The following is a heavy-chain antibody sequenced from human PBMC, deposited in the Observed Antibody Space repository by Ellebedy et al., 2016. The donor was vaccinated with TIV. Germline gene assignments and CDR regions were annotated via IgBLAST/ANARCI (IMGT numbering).Heavy chain of an antibody. J-gene: IGHJ6*02. CDR3: ARGEGYDILTGYYHYYGMDV. Sequence: ASVKVSCXASGGTFSSYAISWVRQAPGQGLEWMGWMNPNSGDTGYAQIFQGRFTMTRNISISTAYMDLSSLTSDDTAVYYCARGEGYDILTGYYHYYGMDVWGQGTTVTVSS. CDR2: MNPNSGDT. D-gene: IGHD3-9*01. V-gene: IGHV1-8*02. CDR1: GGTFSSYA.